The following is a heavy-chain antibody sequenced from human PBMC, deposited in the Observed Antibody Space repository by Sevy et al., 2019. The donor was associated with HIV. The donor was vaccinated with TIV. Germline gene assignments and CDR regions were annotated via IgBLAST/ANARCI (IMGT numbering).Heavy chain of an antibody. CDR1: GFSFSNYW. Sequence: GGSLRLSCAASGFSFSNYWMHWVRQAPGKGLEWVANIKQDESEKYYVASVKGRFTISRDNAKNSLYLQMNSLRPEDTAVYYCARGISGSFDYWGQGTLVTVSS. V-gene: IGHV3-7*04. D-gene: IGHD3-22*01. J-gene: IGHJ4*02. CDR2: IKQDESEK. CDR3: ARGISGSFDY.